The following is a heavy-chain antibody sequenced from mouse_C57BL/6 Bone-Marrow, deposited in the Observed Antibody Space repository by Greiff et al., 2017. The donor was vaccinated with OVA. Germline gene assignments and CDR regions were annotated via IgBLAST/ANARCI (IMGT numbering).Heavy chain of an antibody. CDR1: GFNIKNTY. CDR2: IDPANGNT. Sequence: VQLKQSVAELVRPGASVKLSCTASGFNIKNTYMHWVKQRHEQGLEWIGRIDPANGNTKYDPKFQGKATITADTSSNTAYLQLSSLTSEDTAIYYCARDGSKDYYAMDYWGQGTSVTVSS. CDR3: ARDGSKDYYAMDY. V-gene: IGHV14-3*01. J-gene: IGHJ4*01. D-gene: IGHD1-1*01.